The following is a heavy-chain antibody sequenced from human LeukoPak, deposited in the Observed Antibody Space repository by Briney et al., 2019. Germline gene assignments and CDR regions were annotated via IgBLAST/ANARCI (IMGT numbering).Heavy chain of an antibody. CDR1: GGSISGSNYY. J-gene: IGHJ4*02. Sequence: SETLSLTCTVSGGSISGSNYYWGWIRQPPGKGLEWIGSIYYTGSTYYNPSLKSRVTISVDTSKNQFSLKLSSVTAADTAVYYCARGGHMVRFSYFDYWGQGTLVTVSS. V-gene: IGHV4-39*01. CDR3: ARGGHMVRFSYFDY. CDR2: IYYTGST. D-gene: IGHD3-10*01.